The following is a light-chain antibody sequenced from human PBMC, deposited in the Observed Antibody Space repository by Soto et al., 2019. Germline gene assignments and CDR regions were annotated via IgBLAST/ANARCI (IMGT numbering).Light chain of an antibody. CDR1: QTISSW. CDR3: QHYNSYSEA. J-gene: IGKJ1*01. CDR2: KAS. V-gene: IGKV1-5*03. Sequence: DIQMTQSPSTLSGSVGDRVTITCRASQTISSWLAWYQQKPGKAPKLLIYKASTLKSGVTSRFSGSGSGTEFTLTNRSLQPDDFAPYYCQHYNSYSEAFGQGTKVDIK.